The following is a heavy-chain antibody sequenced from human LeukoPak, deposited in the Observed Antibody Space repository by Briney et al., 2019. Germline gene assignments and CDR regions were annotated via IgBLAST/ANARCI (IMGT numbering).Heavy chain of an antibody. D-gene: IGHD3-22*01. Sequence: GGSLRLSCAASGFTFSSYAMSWVRQAPGKGLEWVSAISGSGGSTYYADSVKGRCTISRDNSKNTLYLQMNSLRAEDTAVYYCAKDLPPDSSGYLDAFDIWGQGTMVTVSS. CDR1: GFTFSSYA. J-gene: IGHJ3*02. CDR3: AKDLPPDSSGYLDAFDI. V-gene: IGHV3-23*01. CDR2: ISGSGGST.